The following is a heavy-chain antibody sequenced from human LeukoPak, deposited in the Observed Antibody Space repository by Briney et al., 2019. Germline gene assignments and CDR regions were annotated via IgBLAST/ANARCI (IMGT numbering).Heavy chain of an antibody. D-gene: IGHD2-15*01. CDR3: ARQEYCSGGSCYTWFDP. J-gene: IGHJ5*02. CDR1: GYSINNYW. CDR2: IYPADSDI. V-gene: IGHV5-51*01. Sequence: GESLKISCKGSGYSINNYWIGWVRQMPGKGLEWMGIIYPADSDIRYSPSFQGQVTISADKSISTVYLQWSSLKASDTAMYYCARQEYCSGGSCYTWFDPWGQGTLVTVSS.